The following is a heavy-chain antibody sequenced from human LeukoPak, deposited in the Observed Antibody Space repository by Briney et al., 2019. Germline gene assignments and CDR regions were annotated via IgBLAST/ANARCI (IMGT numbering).Heavy chain of an antibody. V-gene: IGHV4-59*08. D-gene: IGHD3-10*01. CDR2: IYYSGSF. J-gene: IGHJ4*02. CDR1: RGSISGFY. Sequence: SETLSLTCTISRGSISGFYWSWIRQPPGKGLEWIGYIYYSGSFNYNPSLKSRVTISVDTSKDQFSLKLSSVTAADTAVYYCARNRASGTPYFDYWGQGLLVTVSS. CDR3: ARNRASGTPYFDY.